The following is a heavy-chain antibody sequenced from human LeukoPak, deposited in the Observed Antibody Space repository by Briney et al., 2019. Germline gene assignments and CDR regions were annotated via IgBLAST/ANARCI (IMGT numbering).Heavy chain of an antibody. CDR3: ARDKVGAPLGGAYFQH. CDR1: GFTFNNYA. Sequence: PGGSLRLSCEASGFTFNNYAMSWVRQTPGKGLEWVAATVGGRPDTYHADSVKGRFTVSRDDSRSTLFLQMNSLRVEDTAVYYCARDKVGAPLGGAYFQHWGQGTLVTVSS. CDR2: TVGGRPDT. V-gene: IGHV3-23*01. D-gene: IGHD1-26*01. J-gene: IGHJ1*01.